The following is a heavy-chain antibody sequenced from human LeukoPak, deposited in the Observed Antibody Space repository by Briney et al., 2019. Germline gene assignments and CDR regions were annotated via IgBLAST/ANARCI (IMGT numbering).Heavy chain of an antibody. CDR3: ARVDYQILVGWSVP. J-gene: IGHJ5*02. V-gene: IGHV3-21*03. CDR2: LSGASDYI. CDR1: GFNFSDYT. D-gene: IGHD2-15*01. Sequence: PGGSLRLSCTASGFNFSDYTMTWVRQAPGKGLEWVSSLSGASDYIYYADSVKGRFTIARDNAGKSVYLQMRSLRIEDTAVYFVARVDYQILVGWSVPWGQGTLVTASS.